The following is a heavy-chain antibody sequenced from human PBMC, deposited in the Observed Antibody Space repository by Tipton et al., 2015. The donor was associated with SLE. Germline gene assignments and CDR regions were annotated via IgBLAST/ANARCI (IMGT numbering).Heavy chain of an antibody. Sequence: TLSLTCTVSGGSISSYYWSWIRQPPGKGLEWIGYIYNSGSTNYNPSLKSRVTISVDMSKNQFSLKLSSVTAADTAVYYCAASVVPWAYWGQGTLVTVSS. J-gene: IGHJ4*02. CDR2: IYNSGST. V-gene: IGHV4-59*12. D-gene: IGHD5/OR15-5a*01. CDR3: AASVVPWAY. CDR1: GGSISSYY.